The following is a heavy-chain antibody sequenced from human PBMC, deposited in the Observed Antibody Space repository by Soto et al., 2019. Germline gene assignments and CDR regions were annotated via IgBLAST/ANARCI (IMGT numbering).Heavy chain of an antibody. CDR2: ILHDGNNK. Sequence: QVQLVGPGGGVFQPGSSLRLSWAPSGFTSSNYFRHWVRQAPAKGLEWVAIILHDGNNKYYADSVKGRFTISRDNSKNTLYLQMNSLRTEDTAIYYCARDDEGGSYCDLGYWGQGTLVTVSS. CDR3: ARDDEGGSYCDLGY. V-gene: IGHV3-30-3*01. D-gene: IGHD3-10*01. J-gene: IGHJ4*02. CDR1: GFTSSNYF.